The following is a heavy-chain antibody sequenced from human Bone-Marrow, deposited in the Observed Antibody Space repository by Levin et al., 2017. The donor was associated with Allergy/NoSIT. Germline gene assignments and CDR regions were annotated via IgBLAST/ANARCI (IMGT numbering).Heavy chain of an antibody. V-gene: IGHV4-59*01. Sequence: PGGSLRLSCTVSGASIRSYHWSWIRQPPGKGLEWIGYMSHSGSTNYKPSLKSRVTISVDTSKNQFSLKLRSVTAADTAVYYCARDSRDYGDYGGYFDYWGQGTLVTVSP. J-gene: IGHJ4*02. CDR3: ARDSRDYGDYGGYFDY. D-gene: IGHD4-17*01. CDR2: MSHSGST. CDR1: GASIRSYH.